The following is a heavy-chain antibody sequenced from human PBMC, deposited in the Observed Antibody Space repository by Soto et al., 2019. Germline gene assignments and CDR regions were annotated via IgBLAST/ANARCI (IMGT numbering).Heavy chain of an antibody. CDR3: ARAALYNRGHCWFDP. V-gene: IGHV4-31*03. D-gene: IGHD1-1*01. Sequence: QVQLQESVPGLVKPSQTLSLTCSVSGASVTTHDYYWAWIRQHPGKGLEWIGYAYYAGTTYYNPSLKSRAAISVETSSNRFSLNLTSVTAADTAVYYCARAALYNRGHCWFDPWGQGTLVTVSS. CDR2: AYYAGTT. J-gene: IGHJ5*02. CDR1: GASVTTHDYY.